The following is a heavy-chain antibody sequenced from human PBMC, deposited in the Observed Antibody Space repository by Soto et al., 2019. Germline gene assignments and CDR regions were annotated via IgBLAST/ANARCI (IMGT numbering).Heavy chain of an antibody. V-gene: IGHV1-69*12. CDR3: ARVVTVVKSFHYWYFDL. J-gene: IGHJ2*01. CDR2: IIPIFGTT. CDR1: GGTFSSYG. D-gene: IGHD2-15*01. Sequence: QVQLVQSGAEVKKPGSSVKVSCKASGGTFSSYGISWVRQAPGQGLEWMGGIIPIFGTTNYAQKFQGRVTITADESTSTAYMELSSLRSEDTAVYYCARVVTVVKSFHYWYFDLWGRGTLVTVSS.